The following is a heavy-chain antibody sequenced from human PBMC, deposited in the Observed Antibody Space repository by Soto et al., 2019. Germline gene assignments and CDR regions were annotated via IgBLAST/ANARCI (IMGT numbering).Heavy chain of an antibody. CDR3: ARLGHPGH. CDR1: GGSLRNSV. Sequence: QVQLVQSGAEVKQPGSSVKVSCTASGGSLRNSVISWVRQAPAQRLEWMGGVIPILGTANYAQKFQVRVTMTADEATSTAYMDLSSLSPDDTAVYYCARLGHPGHWGPGTLVIVSS. J-gene: IGHJ4*02. CDR2: VIPILGTA. V-gene: IGHV1-69*01.